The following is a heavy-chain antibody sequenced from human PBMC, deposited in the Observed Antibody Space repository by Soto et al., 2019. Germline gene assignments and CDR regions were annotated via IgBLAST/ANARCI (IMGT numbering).Heavy chain of an antibody. V-gene: IGHV1-18*03. Sequence: QVQVVESGTEVKKPGVSVMVSGKNSVSTFSKYTFNGERQATGQGLEWIGWISANNVDTISAQRFHGRVTMTPEPSTNTAYMELRHVRGDDMTVYFWGVGVDLWFYGIDVWGHGTTVFVSS. CDR1: VSTFSKYT. CDR2: ISANNVDT. J-gene: IGHJ6*02. CDR3: GVGVDLWFYGIDV. D-gene: IGHD1-26*01.